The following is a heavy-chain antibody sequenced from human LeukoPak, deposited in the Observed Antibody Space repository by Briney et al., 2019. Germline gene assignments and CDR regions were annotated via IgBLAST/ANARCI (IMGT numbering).Heavy chain of an antibody. J-gene: IGHJ4*02. D-gene: IGHD3-3*01. CDR3: ARAYFWSGYLNYFDY. Sequence: GASVKVSFKASGGTFSSYAISWVRQAPGQGLEWMGGIIPIFGTANYAQKFQGRVTITTDESTSTAYMELSSLRSEDTAVYYCARAYFWSGYLNYFDYWGQGTLVTVSS. CDR2: IIPIFGTA. CDR1: GGTFSSYA. V-gene: IGHV1-69*05.